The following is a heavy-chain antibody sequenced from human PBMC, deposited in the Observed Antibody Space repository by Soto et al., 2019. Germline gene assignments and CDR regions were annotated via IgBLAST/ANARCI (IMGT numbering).Heavy chain of an antibody. J-gene: IGHJ5*02. CDR2: IYYSGGA. CDR3: ARVLSGGANWFAP. V-gene: IGHV4-31*03. D-gene: IGHD1-26*01. Sequence: QVQLQESGPGLVKPSQTLSLTCTVSGGSISSGGYYWSWIRQFPGKGLEWIGYIYYSGGAYYNPSLKSRLTLSVDTSKNLFSLRLSSVTDADTAGDYWARVLSGGANWFAPWGQGTLVTVSS. CDR1: GGSISSGGYY.